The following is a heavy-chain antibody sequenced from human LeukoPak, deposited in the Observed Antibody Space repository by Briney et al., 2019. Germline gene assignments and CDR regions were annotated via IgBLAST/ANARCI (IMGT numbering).Heavy chain of an antibody. Sequence: GGSLRLSCVASGFTIRNSWMTWVRQAPGKGPEWVANMNPDGSVKSYVDSVKGRFTVSRDNAKNSVFLQMNGLRADDTAVYYCGRDPAWGAIDYWGQGTLVTVSS. CDR1: GFTIRNSW. J-gene: IGHJ4*02. V-gene: IGHV3-7*01. D-gene: IGHD7-27*01. CDR3: GRDPAWGAIDY. CDR2: MNPDGSVK.